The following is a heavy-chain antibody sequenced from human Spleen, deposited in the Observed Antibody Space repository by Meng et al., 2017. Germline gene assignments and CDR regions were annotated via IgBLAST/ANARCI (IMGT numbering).Heavy chain of an antibody. CDR3: ARGYSGYDLEYYYYYGMDV. CDR1: GGSISSSSYY. V-gene: IGHV4-39*07. J-gene: IGHJ6*02. CDR2: INHSGST. Sequence: SETLSLTCTVSGGSISSSSYYWGWIRQPPGKGLEWIGEINHSGSTNYNPSLKSRVTISVDTSKNQFSLKLSSVTAADTAVYYCARGYSGYDLEYYYYYGMDVWGQGTTVTVSS. D-gene: IGHD5-12*01.